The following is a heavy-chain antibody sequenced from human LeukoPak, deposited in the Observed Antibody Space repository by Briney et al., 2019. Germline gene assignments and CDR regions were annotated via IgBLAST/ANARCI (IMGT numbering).Heavy chain of an antibody. V-gene: IGHV3-53*01. CDR1: GFTVSSNY. D-gene: IGHD3-22*01. Sequence: GGSLRLSCAASGFTVSSNYMSWVRQAPGKGLEWVSVIYSGGSTYYADSVKGRFTISRDNSKNTLYLQMNSLRAEDTAVYYCANGRSGSTLYYFDYWGQGTLVTVSS. J-gene: IGHJ4*02. CDR2: IYSGGST. CDR3: ANGRSGSTLYYFDY.